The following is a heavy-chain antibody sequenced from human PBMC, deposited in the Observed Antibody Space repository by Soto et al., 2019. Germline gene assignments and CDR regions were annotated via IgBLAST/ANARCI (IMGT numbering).Heavy chain of an antibody. CDR3: ARGLTMVRGAICYGYGMDV. V-gene: IGHV4-39*01. D-gene: IGHD3-10*01. CDR2: IYYSGST. Sequence: QLQLQESGPGLVKPSETLSLTCTVSGGSISSSSYYWGWIRQPPGTGLKWIGSIYYSGSTYYKPSLKSRVAISVGSSKNQFSLKLSSVTAADTAVYYGARGLTMVRGAICYGYGMDVWGQVTTVTVSS. J-gene: IGHJ6*02. CDR1: GGSISSSSYY.